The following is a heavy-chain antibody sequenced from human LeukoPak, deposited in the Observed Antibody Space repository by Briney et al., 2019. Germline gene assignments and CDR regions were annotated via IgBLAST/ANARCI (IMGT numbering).Heavy chain of an antibody. V-gene: IGHV3-23*01. CDR2: ISGSGGST. CDR1: GFTFDDYA. CDR3: AKDRHYYDSSGYFDY. Sequence: PGRSLRLSCAASGFTFDDYAMHWVRQAPGKGLEWVSAISGSGGSTSYADSVKGRFTISRDNSKNTLYLQMNSLRVEDTAVYYCAKDRHYYDSSGYFDYWGQGTLVTVSS. J-gene: IGHJ4*02. D-gene: IGHD3-22*01.